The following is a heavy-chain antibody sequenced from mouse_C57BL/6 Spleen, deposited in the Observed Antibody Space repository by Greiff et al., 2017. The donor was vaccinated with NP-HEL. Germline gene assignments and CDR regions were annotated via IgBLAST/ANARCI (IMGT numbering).Heavy chain of an antibody. CDR2: INPSSGYT. Sequence: QVQLQQSGAELARPGASVKMSCKASGYTFTSYTMHWVKQRPGQGLEWIGYINPSSGYTKYNQKFKDKATLTADKSSSTAYMQLSSLTSEDSAVYYCARTSYGNYEESFDYWGQGTTLTVSS. D-gene: IGHD2-10*01. CDR1: GYTFTSYT. V-gene: IGHV1-4*01. J-gene: IGHJ2*01. CDR3: ARTSYGNYEESFDY.